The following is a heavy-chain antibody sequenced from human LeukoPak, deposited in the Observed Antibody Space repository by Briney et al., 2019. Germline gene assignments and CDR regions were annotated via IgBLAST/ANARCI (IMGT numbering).Heavy chain of an antibody. V-gene: IGHV4-4*07. D-gene: IGHD3-22*01. Sequence: SETLSLTCTVSGHSISSSYYWSWIRQPAGKGLEWIGRIYTSGSTNYNPSLKSRVTMSVDTSKNQFSLKLSSVTAADTAVYYCAREAYYYDSSGYHGVGFDYWGQGTLVTVSS. CDR2: IYTSGST. CDR1: GHSISSSYY. J-gene: IGHJ4*02. CDR3: AREAYYYDSSGYHGVGFDY.